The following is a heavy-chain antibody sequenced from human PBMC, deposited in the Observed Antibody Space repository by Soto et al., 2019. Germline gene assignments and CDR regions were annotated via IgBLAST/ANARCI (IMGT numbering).Heavy chain of an antibody. D-gene: IGHD3-16*01. CDR2: IIPIFGTA. CDR1: GGTFSSYA. Sequence: QVQLVQSGAEVKKPGSSVKVSCKASGGTFSSYAISWVRQAPGQGLEWMGGIIPIFGTANYAQKFQGRVTITADESTSTAYMELSSLSSEDTAVYYCARDELRLGELSFYGMDVWGQGTTVTVSS. V-gene: IGHV1-69*01. CDR3: ARDELRLGELSFYGMDV. J-gene: IGHJ6*02.